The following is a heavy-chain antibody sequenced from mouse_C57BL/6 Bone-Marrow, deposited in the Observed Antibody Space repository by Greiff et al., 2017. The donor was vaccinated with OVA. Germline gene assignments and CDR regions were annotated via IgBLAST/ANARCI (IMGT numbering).Heavy chain of an antibody. CDR1: GFTFSDYE. Sequence: EVQLQQSGARLVKPGGSLKLSCAASGFTFSDYEMHWVRQAPEKGLEWVAYISSGSSTIDYADTVKGRFTLSRDNAKYTLFLQMNSLRSEDTAMYYCSCRMDCGRRYGSYYAFEYWGQGTSVTVSS. CDR2: ISSGSSTI. J-gene: IGHJ4*01. D-gene: IGHD2-14*01. CDR3: SCRMDCGRRYGSYYAFEY. V-gene: IGHV5-17*01.